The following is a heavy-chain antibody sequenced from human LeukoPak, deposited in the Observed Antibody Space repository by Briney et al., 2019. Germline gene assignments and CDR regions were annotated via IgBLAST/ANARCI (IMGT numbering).Heavy chain of an antibody. Sequence: GGPLHTCGKCSGYIFTSYWIGGVRPLPGKGLEWMGIIYPGDSDTRYSPSFQGQVTISADKSISTAYLQWSSLKASDTAMYYCARSTPDSSPDKFDYWRQGTLVTVSS. V-gene: IGHV5-51*01. CDR3: ARSTPDSSPDKFDY. D-gene: IGHD6-13*01. J-gene: IGHJ4*02. CDR1: GYIFTSYW. CDR2: IYPGDSDT.